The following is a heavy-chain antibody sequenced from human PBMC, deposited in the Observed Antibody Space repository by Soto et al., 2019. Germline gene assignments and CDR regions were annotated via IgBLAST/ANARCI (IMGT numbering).Heavy chain of an antibody. CDR2: TYPGDSDT. V-gene: IGHV5-51*01. CDR3: ARLGPSYSSSVYGMDV. J-gene: IGHJ6*02. D-gene: IGHD6-6*01. CDR1: GYSFTSYW. Sequence: PGESLKISCKGSGYSFTSYWIGWVRQMPGKGLEWMGITYPGDSDTRYSPPFQGQVTISADKSISTAYLQWSSLKASDTAMYYCARLGPSYSSSVYGMDVWGQGTTVTVSS.